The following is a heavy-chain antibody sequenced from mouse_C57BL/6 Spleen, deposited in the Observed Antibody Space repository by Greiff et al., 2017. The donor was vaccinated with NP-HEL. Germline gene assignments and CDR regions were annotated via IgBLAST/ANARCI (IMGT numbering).Heavy chain of an antibody. J-gene: IGHJ2*01. CDR1: GFTFSDYG. D-gene: IGHD4-1*01. V-gene: IGHV5-17*01. CDR3: ARRLVFDY. Sequence: EEHLVESGGGLVKPGGSLKLSCAASGFTFSDYGMHWVRQAPEKGLEWVAYISRGSSTIYYADTVKGRFTISRDNAKNTLFLQMTSLRSEDTAMYYCARRLVFDYWGQGTTLTVSS. CDR2: ISRGSSTI.